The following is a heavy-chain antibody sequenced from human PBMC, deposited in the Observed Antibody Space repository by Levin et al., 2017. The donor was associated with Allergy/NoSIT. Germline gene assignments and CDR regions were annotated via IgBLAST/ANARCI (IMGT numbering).Heavy chain of an antibody. D-gene: IGHD3-3*01. Sequence: SGPTLVKPTQTLTLTCTFSGFSLSTSGVGVGWIRQPPGKALEWLALIYWNDDKRYSPSLKSRLTITKDTSKNQVVLTMTNMDPVDTATYYCALSTLYYDFWSGPPLDYWGQGTLVTVSS. CDR3: ALSTLYYDFWSGPPLDY. CDR1: GFSLSTSGVG. J-gene: IGHJ4*02. CDR2: IYWNDDK. V-gene: IGHV2-5*01.